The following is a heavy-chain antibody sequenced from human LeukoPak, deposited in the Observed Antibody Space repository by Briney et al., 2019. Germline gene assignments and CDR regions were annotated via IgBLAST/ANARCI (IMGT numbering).Heavy chain of an antibody. V-gene: IGHV3-23*01. Sequence: PGGSLRLSCAASGFTFSSYGMSWVRQAPGKGLEWVSAISGSGYSTYYADSVKGRFTISRDNSKNTLYLQMNSLRAEDTAVYYCARRLEPGSGLPGAFDIWGQGTMVTVSS. J-gene: IGHJ3*02. CDR1: GFTFSSYG. D-gene: IGHD6-19*01. CDR3: ARRLEPGSGLPGAFDI. CDR2: ISGSGYST.